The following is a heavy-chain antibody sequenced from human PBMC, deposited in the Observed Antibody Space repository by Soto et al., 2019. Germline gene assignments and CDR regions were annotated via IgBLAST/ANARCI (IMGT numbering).Heavy chain of an antibody. D-gene: IGHD4-17*01. J-gene: IGHJ2*01. CDR3: ARINDYGDYLPRNDWYFDL. Sequence: QVQLVQSGAEVKKPGSSVKVSCKASGGTFSSYAISWVRQAPGQGLEWMGGIIPIFGTANYAQKFQGRVTITADESTSTAYMELSSLRSEDTAVYYCARINDYGDYLPRNDWYFDLWGRGTLVTVSS. CDR1: GGTFSSYA. CDR2: IIPIFGTA. V-gene: IGHV1-69*12.